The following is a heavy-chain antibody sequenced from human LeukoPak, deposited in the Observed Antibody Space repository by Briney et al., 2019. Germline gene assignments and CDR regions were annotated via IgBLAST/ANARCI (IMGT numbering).Heavy chain of an antibody. CDR1: GYSITSYW. J-gene: IGHJ4*02. CDR3: ARLYDSSGYQFDY. V-gene: IGHV5-51*01. Sequence: GESLKISCKGSGYSITSYWIGWVRQMPGKGLEWMGIIYPGDSDTRYSPSFQGQVTISADKSISTAYLQRSSLKASDTAMYYCARLYDSSGYQFDYWGQGTLVTASS. CDR2: IYPGDSDT. D-gene: IGHD3-22*01.